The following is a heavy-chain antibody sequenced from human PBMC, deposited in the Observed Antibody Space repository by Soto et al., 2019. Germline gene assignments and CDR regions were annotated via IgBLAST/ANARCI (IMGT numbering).Heavy chain of an antibody. CDR3: ARAGYSSSDNWFDP. D-gene: IGHD6-13*01. Sequence: GASVKVSCKTSGYTFTKFHIHWVRQAPGQGLEWMGMIDPSGGGTNYAQKFQGWVTMTRDTSISTAYMELSRLRSDDTAVYYCARAGYSSSDNWFDPWGQGTLVTVSS. CDR2: IDPSGGGT. J-gene: IGHJ5*02. V-gene: IGHV1-2*04. CDR1: GYTFTKFH.